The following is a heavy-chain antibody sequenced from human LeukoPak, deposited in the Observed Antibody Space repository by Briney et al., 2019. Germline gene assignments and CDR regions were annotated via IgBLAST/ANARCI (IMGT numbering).Heavy chain of an antibody. V-gene: IGHV3-30*04. Sequence: GGSLRLSCAASGFTFSTYVHWVRQAPGKGLEWVAIISYDESNKHYADSVKGRFTISRDNSKNTLYLQMNSLRVEDTAVYYCAGDKERIQPWYLDLWGRGTLVTVSS. CDR2: ISYDESNK. CDR3: AGDKERIQPWYLDL. J-gene: IGHJ2*01. CDR1: GFTFSTYV. D-gene: IGHD5-18*01.